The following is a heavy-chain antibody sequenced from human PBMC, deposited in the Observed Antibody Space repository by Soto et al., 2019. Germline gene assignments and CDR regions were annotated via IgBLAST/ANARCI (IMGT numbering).Heavy chain of an antibody. CDR3: AKIGTSSSVSLPLVLLDY. J-gene: IGHJ4*02. CDR1: GFTFSSYA. Sequence: VQLLESGGGLVQPGGSLRLSCAASGFTFSSYAMSWVRQSPGKGLEWVSAIPGSGGSTYYAGSVKGRFTISRDNSKNTLYLQMNNLRVEDTAVYYCAKIGTSSSVSLPLVLLDYWGQGALVTVSS. V-gene: IGHV3-23*01. D-gene: IGHD6-6*01. CDR2: IPGSGGST.